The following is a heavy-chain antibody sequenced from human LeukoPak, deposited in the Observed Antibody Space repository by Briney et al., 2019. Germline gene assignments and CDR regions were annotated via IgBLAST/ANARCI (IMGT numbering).Heavy chain of an antibody. CDR2: IYHSGST. V-gene: IGHV4-38-2*02. Sequence: SETLSLTCTVSGYSISGGYYWGWIRQPPGKGLEWIGSIYHSGSTYYNPSLKSRVTISVDTSKNQFSLKLSSVTAADTAVYYCARDPSPGDAFDIWGQGTMVTVSS. CDR1: GYSISGGYY. CDR3: ARDPSPGDAFDI. D-gene: IGHD1-14*01. J-gene: IGHJ3*02.